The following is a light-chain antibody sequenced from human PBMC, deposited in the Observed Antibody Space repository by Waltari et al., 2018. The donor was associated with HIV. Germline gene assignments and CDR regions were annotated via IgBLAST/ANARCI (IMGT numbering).Light chain of an antibody. CDR1: SSNIGAGYD. V-gene: IGLV1-40*01. J-gene: IGLJ1*01. CDR2: GNS. CDR3: QSYDSSLSGYV. Sequence: QSVLTQPPSVSGAPGHRVTISCSGISSNIGAGYDVHWYQQLPGTAPKRLIYGNSNRPSGVPDRFSGSKSGTSASLAITGLQAEDEADYYCQSYDSSLSGYVFGTGTKVTVL.